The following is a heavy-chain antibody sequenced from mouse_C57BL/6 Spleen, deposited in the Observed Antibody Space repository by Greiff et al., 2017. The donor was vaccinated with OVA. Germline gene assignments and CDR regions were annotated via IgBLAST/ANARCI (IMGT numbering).Heavy chain of an antibody. CDR1: GYAFTNYL. J-gene: IGHJ3*01. CDR2: INPGGGGT. Sequence: QVQLQQSGAELVRPGTSVKVSCKASGYAFTNYLIEWVKQRPGQGLEWIGVINPGGGGTNYNGKFKGKATLTADKSSSTAYMQLSSLTSEDSAVYVCARRGDYYGSSGFAYWGQGTLVTVSA. D-gene: IGHD1-1*01. CDR3: ARRGDYYGSSGFAY. V-gene: IGHV1-54*01.